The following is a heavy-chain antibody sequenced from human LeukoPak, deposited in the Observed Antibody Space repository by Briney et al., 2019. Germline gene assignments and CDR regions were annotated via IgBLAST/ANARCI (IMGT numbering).Heavy chain of an antibody. CDR3: ARGPYCSGGSCYSPGYYYYMDV. Sequence: SETLSLTCTVSGGSISSSSYYWGWIRQPPGKGLEWIGEINHSGSTNYNPSLKSRVTISVDTSKNQFSLKLSSVTAADTAVYYCARGPYCSGGSCYSPGYYYYMDVWGKGTTVTISS. D-gene: IGHD2-15*01. J-gene: IGHJ6*03. V-gene: IGHV4-39*07. CDR2: INHSGST. CDR1: GGSISSSSYY.